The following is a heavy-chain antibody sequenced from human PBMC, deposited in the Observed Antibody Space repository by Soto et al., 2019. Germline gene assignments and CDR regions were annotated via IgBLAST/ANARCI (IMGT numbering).Heavy chain of an antibody. CDR2: VYSSGRT. D-gene: IGHD5-12*01. J-gene: IGHJ3*02. CDR1: GGSITSGGYY. V-gene: IGHV4-31*03. CDR3: ARDHNGFNKASDI. Sequence: SETLSLTCSVSGGSITSGGYYWGWIRQLPGKGLEWVAYVYSSGRTNYNPSLESRLSISLDTSKNQFSLILRSVTVADTAIYYCARDHNGFNKASDIWSQGATATVSS.